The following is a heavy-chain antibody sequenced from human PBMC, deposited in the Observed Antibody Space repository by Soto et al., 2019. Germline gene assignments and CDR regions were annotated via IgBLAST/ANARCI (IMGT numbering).Heavy chain of an antibody. V-gene: IGHV3-23*01. CDR2: ISSSGGST. J-gene: IGHJ3*02. Sequence: LRLSCATSGFTFSSYAMSWVRQAPGKGLEWVSAISSSGGSTYYADSVKGRFTISRDNSKNTLYLQMNSLRAEDTAVYYCAKVLTEYCGGDCYSRGAFDIWGQGTMVTVSS. D-gene: IGHD2-21*02. CDR3: AKVLTEYCGGDCYSRGAFDI. CDR1: GFTFSSYA.